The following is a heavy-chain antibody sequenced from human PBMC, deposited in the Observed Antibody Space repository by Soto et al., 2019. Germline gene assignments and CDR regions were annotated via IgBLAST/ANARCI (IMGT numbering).Heavy chain of an antibody. CDR3: ASRDNLAGSRYFDY. Sequence: PSETLSLTCTVSGGSISSYYWSWIRQPPGKGLEWIGYIYYSGSTNYNPSLKSRVTISVDTSKNQFSLKLNSMTAADTAVYYCASRDNLAGSRYFDYWGQGTLVPVSS. CDR1: GGSISSYY. J-gene: IGHJ4*02. D-gene: IGHD3-10*01. V-gene: IGHV4-59*08. CDR2: IYYSGST.